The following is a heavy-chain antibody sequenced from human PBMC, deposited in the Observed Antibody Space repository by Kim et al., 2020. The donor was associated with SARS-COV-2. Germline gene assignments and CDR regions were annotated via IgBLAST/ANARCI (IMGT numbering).Heavy chain of an antibody. Sequence: SVKVSCKASGGTFSSYAISWVRQAPGQGLEWMGRIIPILGIANYAQKFQGRVTITADKSTSTAYMELSSLRSEDTAVYYCARGFIEYSSSYYFDYWGQGTLVTVSS. CDR3: ARGFIEYSSSYYFDY. J-gene: IGHJ4*02. D-gene: IGHD6-6*01. CDR2: IIPILGIA. V-gene: IGHV1-69*04. CDR1: GGTFSSYA.